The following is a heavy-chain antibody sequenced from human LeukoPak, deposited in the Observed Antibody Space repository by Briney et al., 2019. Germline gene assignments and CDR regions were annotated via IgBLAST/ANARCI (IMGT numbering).Heavy chain of an antibody. CDR1: GFTFSTYA. V-gene: IGHV3-30*18. J-gene: IGHJ4*02. CDR2: MSHDGNIK. D-gene: IGHD3-16*02. Sequence: PGKSLRLSCAASGFTFSTYAMHWVRQAPGKGLEWLTVMSHDGNIKYYADSVKGRFTISRDNSENTLYLQMNSLRAEDTAVYFCAKDSLWGSYRYTYFDYWGQGTLVTVSS. CDR3: AKDSLWGSYRYTYFDY.